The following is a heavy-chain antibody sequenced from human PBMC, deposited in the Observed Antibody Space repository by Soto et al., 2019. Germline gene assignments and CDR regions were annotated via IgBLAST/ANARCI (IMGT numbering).Heavy chain of an antibody. CDR2: MNPHTGDT. Sequence: ASVKVPCKASGYSFTSLHFNWVREATGQVLEWIGWMNPHTGDTGFAQRFQGRVTMTRKTSINTAYMELRSLRSQDTAVYYCTRGSPGPVDHWGQGTQVTVSS. J-gene: IGHJ4*02. D-gene: IGHD3-10*01. CDR1: GYSFTSLH. CDR3: TRGSPGPVDH. V-gene: IGHV1-8*01.